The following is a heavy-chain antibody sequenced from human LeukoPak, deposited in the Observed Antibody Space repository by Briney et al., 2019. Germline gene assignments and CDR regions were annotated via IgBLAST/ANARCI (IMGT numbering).Heavy chain of an antibody. CDR2: ISVYNGNT. CDR1: GYTFTSYA. J-gene: IGHJ4*02. CDR3: ARDATRSVIVGAEDGFDY. V-gene: IGHV1-18*01. D-gene: IGHD1-26*01. Sequence: ASVKVSCKASGYTFTSYAMNWVRQAPGQGLEWMGWISVYNGNTNYKQKFQGRVTMTTDTSTSTAYMELRSLRSDDTAVYYCARDATRSVIVGAEDGFDYWGRGTLVTVSS.